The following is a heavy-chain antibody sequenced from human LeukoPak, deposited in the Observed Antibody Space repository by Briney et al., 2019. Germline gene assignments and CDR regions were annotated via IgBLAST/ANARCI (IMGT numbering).Heavy chain of an antibody. CDR2: IYSGGST. J-gene: IGHJ4*02. D-gene: IGHD3-10*01. Sequence: GGSLRLSCAASGFTVSSNYMSWVRQAPGRGLEWVSVIYSGGSTYYADSVKGRFTISRDNSKNTLYLQMNSLRAEDTAVYYCARDPEYYYGSGASDYWGQGTLVTVSS. CDR1: GFTVSSNY. V-gene: IGHV3-66*01. CDR3: ARDPEYYYGSGASDY.